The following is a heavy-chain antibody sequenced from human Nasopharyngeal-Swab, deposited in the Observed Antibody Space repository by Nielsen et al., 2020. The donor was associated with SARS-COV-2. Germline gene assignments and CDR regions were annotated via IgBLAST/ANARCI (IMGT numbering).Heavy chain of an antibody. CDR1: GFTFSDYY. Sequence: GGSLKISCAASGFTFSDYYMSWIRQAPGKGLEWVSYISSSSSYTNYADSVKGRFTISRDNAKNSLYLQMNSLRAEDTAVYYCARDSMPHCSSTSCRKYGMDVWGQGTTVTVSS. CDR2: ISSSSSYT. J-gene: IGHJ6*02. CDR3: ARDSMPHCSSTSCRKYGMDV. D-gene: IGHD2-2*01. V-gene: IGHV3-11*05.